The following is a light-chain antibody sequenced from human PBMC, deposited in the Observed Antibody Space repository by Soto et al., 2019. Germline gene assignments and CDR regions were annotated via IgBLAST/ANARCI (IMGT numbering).Light chain of an antibody. J-gene: IGKJ5*01. CDR3: QQYNNWPFS. V-gene: IGKV4-1*01. Sequence: VLTQSPSSLAVSLGERATVNCRSSQSVLDNSTNKSYLAWYQKKPGHPPKLLVHWASVREAGDPDRFSGGGSGTDFTLTISSLQAEDVAVYYCQQYNNWPFSFGQGTRLEIK. CDR1: QSVLDNSTNKSY. CDR2: WAS.